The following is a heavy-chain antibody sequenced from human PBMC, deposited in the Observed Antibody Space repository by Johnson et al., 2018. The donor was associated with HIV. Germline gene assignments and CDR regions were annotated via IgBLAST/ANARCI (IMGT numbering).Heavy chain of an antibody. D-gene: IGHD1-26*01. CDR2: MNWNGGST. V-gene: IGHV3-20*04. Sequence: VQLVESGGGVVRPGGSLRLSCEASGFTFDDYGLSWVRQAPGKGLEWVSGMNWNGGSTGDADSVKGRCTMSRDNAKISLYLQMNSLRVEDTALYYCARGRPWGWELRRDAFDIWGQGTMFTVSS. CDR3: ARGRPWGWELRRDAFDI. CDR1: GFTFDDYG. J-gene: IGHJ3*02.